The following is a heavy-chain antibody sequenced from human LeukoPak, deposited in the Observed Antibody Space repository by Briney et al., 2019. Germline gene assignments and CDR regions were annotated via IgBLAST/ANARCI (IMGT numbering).Heavy chain of an antibody. CDR1: GFTLTRST. V-gene: IGHV1-58*02. D-gene: IGHD4-11*01. CDR2: IVLGSGST. J-gene: IGHJ4*02. CDR3: ATDNDYSVQQWLPRGAY. Sequence: SVKVSCKTSGFTLTRSTIQWVRQARGQRLEWIGWIVLGSGSTDCAQKFQERVTITRDMSTSTAYMELSSLTSEDTAVYYCATDNDYSVQQWLPRGAYWGQGTLVTVSS.